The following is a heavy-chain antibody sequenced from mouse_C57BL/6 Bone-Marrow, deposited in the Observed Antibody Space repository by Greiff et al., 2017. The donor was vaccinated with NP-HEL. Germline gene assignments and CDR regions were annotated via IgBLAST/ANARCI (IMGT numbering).Heavy chain of an antibody. CDR2: IDPENGDP. CDR1: GFNIKDDY. CDR3: TTGSSSPYAMDY. V-gene: IGHV14-4*01. Sequence: EVQLQQSGAELVRPGASVKLSCTVSGFNIKDDYMHWVKQRPEQGLEWIGWIDPENGDPEYASKFKGKATITADQSSNTAYLQLSSLTSEATAVYYGTTGSSSPYAMDYWGQGTSVTVSS. J-gene: IGHJ4*01. D-gene: IGHD1-1*01.